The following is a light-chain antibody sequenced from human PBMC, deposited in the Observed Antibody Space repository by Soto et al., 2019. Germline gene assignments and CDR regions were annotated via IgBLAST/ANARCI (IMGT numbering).Light chain of an antibody. CDR2: DVN. CDR1: SSDIGAYNF. CDR3: TSWTTSTTMI. Sequence: QSFLTQPASVSGSPGQSITISCTGTSSDIGAYNFVSWYQQHPGKAPKLMLYDVNIRPSGVSNRFSGSKSGNTASLTISGLQAEDEADYYCTSWTTSTTMIFGGGTQLTVL. J-gene: IGLJ7*01. V-gene: IGLV2-14*03.